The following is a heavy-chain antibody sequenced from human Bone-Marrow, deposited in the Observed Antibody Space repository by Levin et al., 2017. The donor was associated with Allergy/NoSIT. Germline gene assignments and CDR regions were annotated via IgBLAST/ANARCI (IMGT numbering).Heavy chain of an antibody. V-gene: IGHV4-61*01. D-gene: IGHD3-10*01. CDR1: GVSVNGASYY. Sequence: PGGSLRLSCSVSGVSVNGASYYWSWIRQPPGKGLEWIGYVHRNGNTKYNASLTSRVTISLDTSKNQFSLRLNSVTAADTAVYYCARDYTYGSGLDYWGQGTLVTVSS. CDR3: ARDYTYGSGLDY. CDR2: VHRNGNT. J-gene: IGHJ4*02.